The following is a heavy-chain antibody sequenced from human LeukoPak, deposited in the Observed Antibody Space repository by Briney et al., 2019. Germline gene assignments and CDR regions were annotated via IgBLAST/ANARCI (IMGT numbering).Heavy chain of an antibody. V-gene: IGHV3-48*03. CDR3: ARARYCSSTSCYSFDY. D-gene: IGHD2-2*01. CDR2: ISSSGNTI. CDR1: GFTFSSYE. Sequence: GGSLRRSYAASGFTFSSYEMNWVSQAPGKGLEWVSYISSSGNTIYNADSVKGRFTISRDNSKNTLYLQMNSLRAEDTAVYYCARARYCSSTSCYSFDYWGQGTLVTVSS. J-gene: IGHJ4*02.